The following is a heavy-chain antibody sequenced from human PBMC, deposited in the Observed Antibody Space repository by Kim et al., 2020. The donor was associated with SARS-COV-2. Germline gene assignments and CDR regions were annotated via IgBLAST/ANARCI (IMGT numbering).Heavy chain of an antibody. J-gene: IGHJ4*02. Sequence: GGSLRLSCAASGFTFGDYAMHWVRQAPGKGLEWVSGISWNSGSIGYADSVKGRFTISRENAKNSLYLQMNSLRAEDTALYYCAKLSSMPIAAAGTSPSYYFDYWGQGTLVTVSS. V-gene: IGHV3-9*01. CDR1: GFTFGDYA. CDR2: ISWNSGSI. CDR3: AKLSSMPIAAAGTSPSYYFDY. D-gene: IGHD6-13*01.